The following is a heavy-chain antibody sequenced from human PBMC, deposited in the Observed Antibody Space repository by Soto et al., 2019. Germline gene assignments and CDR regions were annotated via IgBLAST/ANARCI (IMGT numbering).Heavy chain of an antibody. V-gene: IGHV3-23*01. CDR2: ISGSGGST. J-gene: IGHJ4*02. Sequence: PGWSLGLSCAASGFTFSSYAMSWVRQATGKGLEWVSAISGSGGSTYYADSVKGRFTISRDNSKNTLYLQMNSLRAEDTAVYYCAKCPGIAAAGALDYWGQGTLVTGFS. D-gene: IGHD6-13*01. CDR1: GFTFSSYA. CDR3: AKCPGIAAAGALDY.